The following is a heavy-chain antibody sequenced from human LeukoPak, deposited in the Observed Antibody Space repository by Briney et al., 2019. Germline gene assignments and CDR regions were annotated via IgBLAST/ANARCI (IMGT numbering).Heavy chain of an antibody. D-gene: IGHD3-10*01. J-gene: IGHJ4*02. CDR2: IKQDGSEK. V-gene: IGHV3-7*01. CDR3: AKLAKYFYGSETYYFFEH. Sequence: PGGSLRLSCVVSGFTLSGHSINWVRQAPGKGLEWVANIKQDGSEKYYVDSVKGRFTISRDNAKNSLYLQMNSLRVEDTAVYYCAKLAKYFYGSETYYFFEHWGQGTPVTASS. CDR1: GFTLSGHS.